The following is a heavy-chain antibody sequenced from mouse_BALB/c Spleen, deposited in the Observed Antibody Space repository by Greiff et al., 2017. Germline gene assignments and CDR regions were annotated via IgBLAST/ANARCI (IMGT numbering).Heavy chain of an antibody. D-gene: IGHD1-1*01. V-gene: IGHV1-87*01. CDR3: ARTITTVVAPFDY. Sequence: VQLQESGAELARPGASVKLSCTASGFTFTSYWMQWVKQRPGQGLEWIGAIYPGDGDTRYTQKFKGKATLTADKSSSTAYMQLRSLASEDSAVYYCARTITTVVAPFDYWGQGTTLTVSS. J-gene: IGHJ2*01. CDR1: GFTFTSYW. CDR2: IYPGDGDT.